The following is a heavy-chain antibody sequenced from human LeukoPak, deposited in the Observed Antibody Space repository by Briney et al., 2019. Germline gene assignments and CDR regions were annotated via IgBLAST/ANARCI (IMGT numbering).Heavy chain of an antibody. D-gene: IGHD6-13*01. CDR1: GFTFSSYG. Sequence: PGGSLRLSCAASGFTFSSYGMHCVRQAPGKGLELVAIIWNDGSNEYYADSVKGRFTISRDNSKNTPYLQMNSLRVEDTAVYYCARDREAAADLGYWGQGTLVTVSS. J-gene: IGHJ4*02. V-gene: IGHV3-33*01. CDR3: ARDREAAADLGY. CDR2: IWNDGSNE.